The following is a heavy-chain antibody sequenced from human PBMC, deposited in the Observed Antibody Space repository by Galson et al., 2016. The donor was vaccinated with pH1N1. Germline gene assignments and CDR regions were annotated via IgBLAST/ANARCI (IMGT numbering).Heavy chain of an antibody. V-gene: IGHV2-70*11. CDR3: SRARSAAAGAIDI. J-gene: IGHJ4*02. CDR2: VDWDDDK. D-gene: IGHD6-13*01. Sequence: PALVKPTQTLTLTCTFSGFSLPTSGMCVTWIRQPPGKALEWLARVDWDDDKYYSTSLKARLPISKDNAKNQLVLTVTNMDPVDTATYYSSRARSAAAGAIDIWGQGTLVTVSS. CDR1: GFSLPTSGMC.